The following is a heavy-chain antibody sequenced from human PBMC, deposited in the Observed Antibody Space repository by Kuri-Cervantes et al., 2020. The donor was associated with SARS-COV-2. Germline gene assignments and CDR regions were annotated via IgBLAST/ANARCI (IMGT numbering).Heavy chain of an antibody. CDR3: VKGYCSSTSCYRGGY. V-gene: IGHV3-64D*08. D-gene: IGHD2-2*02. CDR2: ISSNGGST. Sequence: GGSLRLSCSASGFTFSSYAMHWVRQAPGKGLEYVSAISSNGGSTYYADSVKGRFTISRDNSKNILYLQMSSLRAEDTAVYYCVKGYCSSTSCYRGGYWGQGTLVTVSS. CDR1: GFTFSSYA. J-gene: IGHJ4*02.